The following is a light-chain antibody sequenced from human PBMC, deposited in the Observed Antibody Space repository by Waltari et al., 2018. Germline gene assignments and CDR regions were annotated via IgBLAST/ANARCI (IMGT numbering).Light chain of an antibody. V-gene: IGLV1-47*01. CDR2: NNN. Sequence: QSALTQPPSASGTPGQRVTLSCSGTSSNIGSNYVYWYLNLPGTAPKLLIYNNNQWASGVTDRFSGSKSGTSASLAISGLRSEDEADYYCASWDDSLSVVVFGGGTKLTVV. J-gene: IGLJ2*01. CDR1: SSNIGSNY. CDR3: ASWDDSLSVVV.